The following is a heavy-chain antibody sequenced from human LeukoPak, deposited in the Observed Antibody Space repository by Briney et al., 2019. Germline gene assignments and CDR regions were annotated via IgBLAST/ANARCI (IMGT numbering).Heavy chain of an antibody. J-gene: IGHJ6*02. D-gene: IGHD3-3*01. CDR1: GLSFSNAW. CDR3: AKDTIFGVVIIRLSMDV. V-gene: IGHV3-15*07. Sequence: GGSLRLSCATSGLSFSNAWMNWVRQARGEGLEWVGRIKRRADGGTTEYAAPVKGRFIISRDDSKNTLYLQLNSLKTEDTAVYYCAKDTIFGVVIIRLSMDVWGQGTTVTVSS. CDR2: IKRRADGGTT.